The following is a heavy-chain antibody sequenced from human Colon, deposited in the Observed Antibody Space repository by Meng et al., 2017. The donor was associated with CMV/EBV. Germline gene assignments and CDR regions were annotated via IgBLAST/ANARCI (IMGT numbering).Heavy chain of an antibody. Sequence: GESLKIYCAASGLTFSSQWMRWFRQAPGKGLEWVASISQDESDQYYVDSVKGRFTISRDKAKNSLILQMDDLRAEDTAVYYCAKPHPDYYYDKTGGYGLDVWGQGTTVTVSS. CDR2: ISQDESDQ. V-gene: IGHV3-7*03. CDR1: GLTFSSQW. J-gene: IGHJ6*02. D-gene: IGHD3-22*01. CDR3: AKPHPDYYYDKTGGYGLDV.